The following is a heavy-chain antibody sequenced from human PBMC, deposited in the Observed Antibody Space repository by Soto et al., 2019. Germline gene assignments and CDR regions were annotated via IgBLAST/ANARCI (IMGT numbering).Heavy chain of an antibody. D-gene: IGHD2-21*02. J-gene: IGHJ3*02. Sequence: GESLKISCKASGYSFTNYWIGWVRQMPGKGLEWMGVIFPGDSDTRYSPSFQGQVTISADKSINTAYLQWSSLKASDTAMYYCASLLLAYCGGDCSAFDIWGQGTMVTVSS. CDR2: IFPGDSDT. V-gene: IGHV5-51*01. CDR1: GYSFTNYW. CDR3: ASLLLAYCGGDCSAFDI.